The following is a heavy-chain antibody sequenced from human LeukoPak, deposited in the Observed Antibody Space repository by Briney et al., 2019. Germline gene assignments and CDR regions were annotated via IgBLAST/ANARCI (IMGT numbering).Heavy chain of an antibody. D-gene: IGHD7-27*01. CDR3: ARESLGYMDV. V-gene: IGHV3-7*01. J-gene: IGHJ6*03. CDR1: GFTFSSHW. CDR2: IKQDGSEK. Sequence: GGSLRLSCAASGFTFSSHWMSWVRQAPGKGLEWVANIKQDGSEKYYVDSVKGRFTISRDNAKNSLYLQMNSLRAEDTAVYYCARESLGYMDVWGKGTTVTVSS.